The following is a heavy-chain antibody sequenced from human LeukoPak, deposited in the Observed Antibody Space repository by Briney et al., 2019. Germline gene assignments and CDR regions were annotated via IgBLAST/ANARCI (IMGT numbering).Heavy chain of an antibody. J-gene: IGHJ1*01. CDR2: INHSGST. CDR3: ARGPYYDFWRGYSYSQGFGY. CDR1: GGSFSGYY. V-gene: IGHV4-34*01. Sequence: SETLSLTCAVYGGSFSGYYWSWIRQPPGKGLEWIGEINHSGSTNYNPSLKSRVTISVDTSKNQFSLKLSSVTAADTAVYYCARGPYYDFWRGYSYSQGFGYWGQGTLVTVSS. D-gene: IGHD3-3*01.